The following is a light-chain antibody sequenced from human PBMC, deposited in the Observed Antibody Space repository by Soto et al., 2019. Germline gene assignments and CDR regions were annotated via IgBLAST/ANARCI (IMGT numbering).Light chain of an antibody. CDR3: PQSYSIPSLSAA. Sequence: IQMTQSPSSLSASVGDRVTITCRASQTIGSYLNWYQQKPGRAPCSLESGAPSRFSGSVSGTDFTLTISSLQPGDFASYYCPQSYSIPSLSAAFGGGTKVAIK. J-gene: IGKJ4*01. CDR2: C. V-gene: IGKV1-39*01. CDR1: QTIGSY.